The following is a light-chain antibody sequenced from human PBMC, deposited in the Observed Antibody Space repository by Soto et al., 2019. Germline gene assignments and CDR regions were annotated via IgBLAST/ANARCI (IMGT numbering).Light chain of an antibody. Sequence: EIVLTQSPATLSLSPGAVATLSCRASQSVTTYLAWYQHKPGQAPRLLISDASDRAAGVPARFNGTGSGTDFTLTICGLEPEDSAVYYCQQRSSWPLQTFGRGTKVEI. V-gene: IGKV3-11*01. CDR3: QQRSSWPLQT. CDR1: QSVTTY. CDR2: DAS. J-gene: IGKJ1*01.